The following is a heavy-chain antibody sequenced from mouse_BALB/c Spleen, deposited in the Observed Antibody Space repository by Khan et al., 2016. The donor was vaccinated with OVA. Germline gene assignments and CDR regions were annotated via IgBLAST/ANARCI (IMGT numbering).Heavy chain of an antibody. Sequence: VQLKESGAELVRPGTSVKVSCKASGYAFTNYLIEWIKQSPGKGLEWIGVINPGSGGTNYNEKFKGKATLTADKSSSTAYLQLSSLTSDESAVFFSARKNKTYKCNYYTMDYWGQGTTVTVSS. CDR2: INPGSGGT. CDR1: GYAFTNYL. D-gene: IGHD1-3*01. CDR3: ARKNKTYKCNYYTMDY. V-gene: IGHV1-54*01. J-gene: IGHJ4*01.